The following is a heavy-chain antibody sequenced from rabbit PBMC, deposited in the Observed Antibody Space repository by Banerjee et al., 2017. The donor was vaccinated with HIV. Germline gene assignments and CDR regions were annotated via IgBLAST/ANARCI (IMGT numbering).Heavy chain of an antibody. V-gene: IGHV1S45*01. CDR3: ARNYVNVFDP. Sequence: QLEESGGGLVKPGGTLTLTCTASGFSFSSIYWICWVRQAPGRGLEWIACIDTGDGATYYANWAKGRFTISKTSSTTVTLQMTSLTAADTATYFCARNYVNVFDPRGPGTLVTVS. D-gene: IGHD1-1*01. CDR2: IDTGDGAT. J-gene: IGHJ2*01. CDR1: GFSFSSIYW.